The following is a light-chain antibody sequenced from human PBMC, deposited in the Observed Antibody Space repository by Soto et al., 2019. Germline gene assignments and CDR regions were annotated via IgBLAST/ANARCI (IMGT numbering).Light chain of an antibody. Sequence: EIVMTQSPATLSVSPGERATLSCRASQTVSTNLAWYQQKVGQAPRLLIYGASTRATGIPARFSGSGSGIEFTLTISSLQSEDFAVYYCQQYNNWPFTFGPGTKVDIK. J-gene: IGKJ3*01. CDR3: QQYNNWPFT. CDR1: QTVSTN. CDR2: GAS. V-gene: IGKV3-15*01.